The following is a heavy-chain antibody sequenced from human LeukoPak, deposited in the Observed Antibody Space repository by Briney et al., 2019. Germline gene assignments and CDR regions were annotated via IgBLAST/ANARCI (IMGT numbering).Heavy chain of an antibody. CDR1: GLTVSSND. CDR2: IYSGDNS. V-gene: IGHV3-53*01. J-gene: IGHJ3*01. Sequence: GGSLRLSCAASGLTVSSNDMSWVRQAPGKGLEWVSFIYSGDNSFYADSVKGRFTISRDNAKNTLYLQMDRLRAEDTAMYYCTKSGPPDPYWGQGTMVTVSS. CDR3: TKSGPPDPY.